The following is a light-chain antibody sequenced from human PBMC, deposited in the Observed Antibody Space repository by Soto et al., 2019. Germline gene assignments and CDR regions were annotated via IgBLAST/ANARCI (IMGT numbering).Light chain of an antibody. Sequence: IGLTQSPGTLSLSPGEGATLSCRASQSVSSSHLAWYQQKPGQAPRLVIYGASSRATGIPDRFSGSGSGTDFTLTISRLEPEDFAVYYCQQYGGSPLYTFGQGTTLEIK. CDR1: QSVSSSH. CDR3: QQYGGSPLYT. CDR2: GAS. J-gene: IGKJ2*01. V-gene: IGKV3-20*01.